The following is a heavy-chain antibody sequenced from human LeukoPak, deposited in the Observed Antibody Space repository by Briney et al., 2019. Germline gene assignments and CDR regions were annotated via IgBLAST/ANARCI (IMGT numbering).Heavy chain of an antibody. D-gene: IGHD1-26*01. CDR2: INPNSGGT. J-gene: IGHJ4*02. V-gene: IGHV1-2*02. Sequence: ASVKVSCKASGYTFTGYYMHWVRQAPGQGLEWMGWINPNSGGTNYAQKFQVRVTMTRDTSISTAYMELSRLRSDDTAVYYCARAGSYKDFYYFDYWGQGTLVTVSS. CDR1: GYTFTGYY. CDR3: ARAGSYKDFYYFDY.